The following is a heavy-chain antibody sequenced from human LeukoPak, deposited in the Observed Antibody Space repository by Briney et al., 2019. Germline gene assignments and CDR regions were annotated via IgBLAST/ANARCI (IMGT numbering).Heavy chain of an antibody. CDR1: GYTFTSYY. Sequence: GASVKVSCKASGYTFTSYYIHWLRQAPGQGLEWMGIINPSGGSTVYAQNFQGRVTMTRDMSTSTVYMELSSFRSDDTAVYYCTRSHQLLDAFDIWGQGTMVTVSS. J-gene: IGHJ3*02. V-gene: IGHV1-46*01. CDR3: TRSHQLLDAFDI. CDR2: INPSGGST. D-gene: IGHD2-2*01.